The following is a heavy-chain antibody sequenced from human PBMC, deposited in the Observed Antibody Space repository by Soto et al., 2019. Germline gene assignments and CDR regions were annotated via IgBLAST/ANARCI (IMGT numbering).Heavy chain of an antibody. V-gene: IGHV1-46*01. J-gene: IGHJ6*02. CDR2: INPSGGST. CDR3: ARDHIVSVPAAEDYYYYGMDV. CDR1: GYTFTRHA. D-gene: IGHD2-2*01. Sequence: ASVEVSCKASGYTFTRHAISWVRQAPGQGLEWMGWINPSGGSTSYAQKFQGRVTMTRDTSTSTVYMELSSLRSEDTAVYYCARDHIVSVPAAEDYYYYGMDVWGQGTTVTVS.